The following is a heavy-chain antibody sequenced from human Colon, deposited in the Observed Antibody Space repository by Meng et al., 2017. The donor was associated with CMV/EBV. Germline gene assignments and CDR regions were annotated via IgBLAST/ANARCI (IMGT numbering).Heavy chain of an antibody. CDR2: TYFRSKWYN. V-gene: IGHV6-1*01. CDR3: ARAVDNGFWYDGLES. J-gene: IGHJ4*02. Sequence: SQTLSLTRAISGDSVSSNSAAWNWIRHSPSRGLEWLGRTYFRSKWYNDYAPSVKGRITFTADTSKNQFSLLLDSVTPEDTAVYYCARAVDNGFWYDGLESWGQGMLVTVSS. D-gene: IGHD1-1*01. CDR1: GDSVSSNSAA.